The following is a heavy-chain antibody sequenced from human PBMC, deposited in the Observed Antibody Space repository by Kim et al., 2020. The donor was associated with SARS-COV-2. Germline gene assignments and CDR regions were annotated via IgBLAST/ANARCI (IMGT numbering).Heavy chain of an antibody. D-gene: IGHD2-2*01. V-gene: IGHV3-23*05. CDR3: TRGTVSTWYDF. Sequence: NTYYADTVKGRFTISRDNSKGILYLQMNSLRAEDTALYFCTRGTVSTWYDFWGQGTLVTVSS. CDR2: NT. J-gene: IGHJ5*01.